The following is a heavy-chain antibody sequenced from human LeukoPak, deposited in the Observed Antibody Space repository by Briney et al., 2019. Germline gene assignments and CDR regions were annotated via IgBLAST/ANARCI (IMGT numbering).Heavy chain of an antibody. V-gene: IGHV1-8*01. J-gene: IGHJ4*02. CDR2: MNPNSGNT. D-gene: IGHD5-12*01. CDR1: GYTFTSYD. Sequence: ASVKVSCKASGYTFTSYDINWVRQATGQGLEWMGWMNPNSGNTGYAQKFQGRVTMTRNTSISTAYMELSSLRSEDTAVYYCARVIDIVASFDYWGQGTLVTVSS. CDR3: ARVIDIVASFDY.